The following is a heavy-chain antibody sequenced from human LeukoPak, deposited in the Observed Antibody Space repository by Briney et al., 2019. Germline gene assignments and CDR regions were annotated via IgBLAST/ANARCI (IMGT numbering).Heavy chain of an antibody. CDR2: ISGSGGST. CDR3: AKDLNYYDSSGESDY. J-gene: IGHJ4*02. Sequence: GGSLRLSCAASGFTFSSYAMSWVRQAPGKGLEWVSAISGSGGSTYYADSVKGRFTISRDNSKNTLYLQMNSLRAEDTAVHYCAKDLNYYDSSGESDYWGQGTLVTVSS. D-gene: IGHD3-22*01. V-gene: IGHV3-23*01. CDR1: GFTFSSYA.